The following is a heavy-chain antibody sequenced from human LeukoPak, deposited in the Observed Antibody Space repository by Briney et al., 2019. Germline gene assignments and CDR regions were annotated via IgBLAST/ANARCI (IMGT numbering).Heavy chain of an antibody. CDR3: ARGLYGSGSYYTVDAFDI. Sequence: GGSLRLSCAASGFTFSSYSMNWVRQAPGKGLEWVSSISSSSSYIYYADSVKGRFTISRDNAKNSLYLQMNSLRAEDTAVYSCARGLYGSGSYYTVDAFDIWGQGTMVTVSS. V-gene: IGHV3-21*01. CDR2: ISSSSSYI. CDR1: GFTFSSYS. J-gene: IGHJ3*02. D-gene: IGHD3-10*01.